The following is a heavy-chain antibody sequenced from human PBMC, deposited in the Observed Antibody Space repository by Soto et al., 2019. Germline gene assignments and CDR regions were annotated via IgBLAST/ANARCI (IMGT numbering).Heavy chain of an antibody. V-gene: IGHV3-48*02. D-gene: IGHD3-9*01. CDR1: GFSFSSHS. CDR2: ISSTSSII. CDR3: ASAKGWRDISFHP. Sequence: EVQLVESGGGLVQPGGFLRLSCAASGFSFSSHSMNWGRQAPVKGLEWVSYISSTSSIIDYADSVKGRFTTSRDNAQNSLYMQMNSLRDEDTAVDYCASAKGWRDISFHPWGQGTLVIVSS. J-gene: IGHJ1*01.